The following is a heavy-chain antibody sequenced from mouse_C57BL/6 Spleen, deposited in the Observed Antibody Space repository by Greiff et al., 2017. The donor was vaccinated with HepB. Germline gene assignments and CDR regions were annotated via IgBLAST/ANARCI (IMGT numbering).Heavy chain of an antibody. CDR2: ISSGSSTI. V-gene: IGHV5-17*01. D-gene: IGHD1-1*01. J-gene: IGHJ1*03. CDR1: GFTFSDYG. CDR3: ARSYYGSSYWYFDV. Sequence: DVMLVESGGGLVKPGGSLKLSCAASGFTFSDYGMHWVRQAPEKGLEWVAYISSGSSTIYYADTVKGRFTISRDNAKNTLFLQMTRLRSEDTAMYYCARSYYGSSYWYFDVWGTGTTVTVSS.